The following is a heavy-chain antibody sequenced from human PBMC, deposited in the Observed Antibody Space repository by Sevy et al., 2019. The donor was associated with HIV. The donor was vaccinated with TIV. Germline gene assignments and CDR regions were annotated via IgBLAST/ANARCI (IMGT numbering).Heavy chain of an antibody. V-gene: IGHV3-15*01. D-gene: IGHD2-8*02. J-gene: IGHJ6*02. CDR3: STDPIIVLLVTDGMDV. CDR1: GFTFSYAW. Sequence: GGSLRLSCVASGFTFSYAWMSWVRQAPGKGLEWVGRIKSRPDGGATDYAAPVKGRLTISRDDSKNTLYLQMNSLKTEDTAVYYCSTDPIIVLLVTDGMDVWGQGTTVTVSS. CDR2: IKSRPDGGAT.